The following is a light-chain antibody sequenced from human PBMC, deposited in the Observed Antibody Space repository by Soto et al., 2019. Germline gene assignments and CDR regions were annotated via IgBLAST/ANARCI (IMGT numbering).Light chain of an antibody. CDR1: HSISNF. Sequence: DIQMTQSPSFLSTSAGDRVTIFCRASHSISNFLHWYQQKPGKAPKLLIYAASNLESGVPSRFGGSGSGTDFTLTISSLQPEDFATYYCQQSYRNPRTFGLGTKVDI. CDR3: QQSYRNPRT. CDR2: AAS. J-gene: IGKJ1*01. V-gene: IGKV1-39*01.